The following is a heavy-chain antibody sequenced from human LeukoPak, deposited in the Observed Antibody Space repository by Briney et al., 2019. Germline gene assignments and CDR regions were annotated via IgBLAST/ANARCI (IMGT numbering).Heavy chain of an antibody. CDR2: INSDGSST. J-gene: IGHJ5*02. CDR1: GFTFSSYW. CDR3: ARDGTQTAGPFDP. Sequence: PGGSLRLSCAASGFTFSSYWMHWVRQAPGKGLVWVSRINSDGSSTSYADSVKGRFTISRDNAKNTLYLQMNSLRVEDTAAYYCARDGTQTAGPFDPWGQGTLVTVSS. V-gene: IGHV3-74*01. D-gene: IGHD1/OR15-1a*01.